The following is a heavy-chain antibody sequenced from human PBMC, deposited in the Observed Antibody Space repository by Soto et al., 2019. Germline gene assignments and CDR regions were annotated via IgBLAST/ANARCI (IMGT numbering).Heavy chain of an antibody. CDR1: GYSISSGYY. V-gene: IGHV4-38-2*01. Sequence: SETLCLTCAVSGYSISSGYYWGWIRQPPGKGLEWTGSLYHSGDTYYTPSLKSRVTISVDTSKNQCSLKLSSVTATDTAMYYCAKTFCSSTSCYWADAFDVWGQGTMGTVS. J-gene: IGHJ3*01. CDR3: AKTFCSSTSCYWADAFDV. CDR2: LYHSGDT. D-gene: IGHD2-2*01.